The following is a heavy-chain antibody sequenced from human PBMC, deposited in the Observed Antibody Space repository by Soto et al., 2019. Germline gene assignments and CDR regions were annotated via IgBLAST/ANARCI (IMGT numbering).Heavy chain of an antibody. V-gene: IGHV3-23*01. CDR1: RFTFTSYA. D-gene: IGHD1-26*01. J-gene: IGHJ4*02. CDR2: ISASGGAT. Sequence: LRLSCVASRFTFTSYAMSWVRQAPGKGLEWVAAISASGGATIHADSVKGRLTISRDNSKNTLYLQMNSLRAKDTAVYYCAKDVEGGSLFRGAFDYWGQGTQVTVSS. CDR3: AKDVEGGSLFRGAFDY.